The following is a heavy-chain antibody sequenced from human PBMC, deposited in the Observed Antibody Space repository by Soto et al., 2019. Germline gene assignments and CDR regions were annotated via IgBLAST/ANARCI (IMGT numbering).Heavy chain of an antibody. CDR3: ARDGAADYYYGMDV. D-gene: IGHD6-25*01. V-gene: IGHV4-61*01. CDR1: GDSVISATYY. CDR2: IYYDGGT. J-gene: IGHJ6*02. Sequence: PSETLSLTCTVSGDSVISATYYWSWIRQPPGKGLEWIGYIYYDGGTTYNSSLKSRVTISTDTSRSQLSLQLTSATPADTAVYYCARDGAADYYYGMDVWGQGTTVTVSS.